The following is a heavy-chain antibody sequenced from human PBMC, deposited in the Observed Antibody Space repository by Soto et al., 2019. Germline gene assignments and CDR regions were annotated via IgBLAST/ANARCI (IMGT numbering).Heavy chain of an antibody. J-gene: IGHJ4*02. CDR2: TDESGDS. V-gene: IGHV4-39*02. D-gene: IGHD1-1*01. CDR1: GGPIRSSSHY. CDR3: AREGGYVDY. Sequence: TSETLSLTCTVSGGPIRSSSHYWGWIRQSPGTGLEWIGSTDESGDSYYNPSLKSRVTISVDTSKNQFSLKLISVTGADSAIYYCAREGGYVDYWGQGTLVTVSS.